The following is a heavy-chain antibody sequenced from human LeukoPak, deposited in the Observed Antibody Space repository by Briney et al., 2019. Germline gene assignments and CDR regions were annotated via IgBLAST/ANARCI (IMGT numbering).Heavy chain of an antibody. J-gene: IGHJ5*02. CDR2: FDPEDGET. CDR1: GYTLTELS. D-gene: IGHD3-3*01. V-gene: IGHV1-24*01. CDR3: ATEKMNDFWSGSLGGWFDP. Sequence: GASVKVFCKVSGYTLTELSMHWVRQAPGKGLEWMGGFDPEDGETIYAQKFQGRVTMTEDTSTDTAYMELSSLRSEDTAVYYCATEKMNDFWSGSLGGWFDPWGQGTLVTVSS.